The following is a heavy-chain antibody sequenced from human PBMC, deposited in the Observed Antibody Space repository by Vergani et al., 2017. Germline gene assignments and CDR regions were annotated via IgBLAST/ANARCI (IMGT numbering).Heavy chain of an antibody. Sequence: QVQLVQSGAEVKKPGSSVKVSCKASGGTFSSYAISWVRQAPGQELEWMGGIIPIFGTANYAQKFQGRVTITADESTSTAYMELSSLRSEDTAVYYCARDTGEVPQGGSDNWFDPWGQGTLVTVSS. J-gene: IGHJ5*02. V-gene: IGHV1-69*01. D-gene: IGHD3-10*01. CDR1: GGTFSSYA. CDR2: IIPIFGTA. CDR3: ARDTGEVPQGGSDNWFDP.